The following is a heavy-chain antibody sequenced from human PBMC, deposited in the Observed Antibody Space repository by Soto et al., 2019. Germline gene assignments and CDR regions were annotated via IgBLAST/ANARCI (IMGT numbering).Heavy chain of an antibody. CDR1: GGSFSGYY. CDR3: ASPSRSGYYYYYGMDV. CDR2: INHSGST. V-gene: IGHV4-34*01. J-gene: IGHJ6*02. Sequence: SETLSLTCAVYGGSFSGYYWSWIRQPPGKGLEWIGEINHSGSTNYNPSLKSRVTISVDTSKNQFSLKLSSVTAADTAVYYCASPSRSGYYYYYGMDVWGQGXTVTVYS. D-gene: IGHD3-3*01.